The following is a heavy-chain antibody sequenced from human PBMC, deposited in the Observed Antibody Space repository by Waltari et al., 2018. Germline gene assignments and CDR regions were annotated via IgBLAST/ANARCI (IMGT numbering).Heavy chain of an antibody. V-gene: IGHV3-23*01. Sequence: EVHLLESGGDLVQTGGSLRLSCAASGFAFSNSAMSWVRQAPGEGLEWVSVDGTSGGSAKYADSLQGRFTISRENSKKTLHLQMNSLRVEDTAVYYCAKGTERYGGWAPIFDSWGQGTQVTVSS. D-gene: IGHD6-19*01. CDR2: DGTSGGSA. CDR1: GFAFSNSA. CDR3: AKGTERYGGWAPIFDS. J-gene: IGHJ4*02.